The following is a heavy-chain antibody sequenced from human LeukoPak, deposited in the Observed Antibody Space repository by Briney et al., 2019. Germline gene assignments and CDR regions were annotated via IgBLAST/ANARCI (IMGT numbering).Heavy chain of an antibody. CDR3: AILPGYSSGWYEVNY. J-gene: IGHJ4*02. CDR1: GFTFSSYA. V-gene: IGHV3-23*01. CDR2: ISGSGGST. D-gene: IGHD6-13*01. Sequence: GGSLRLSCAASGFTFSSYAMSWVRQAPGKGLEWVSGISGSGGSTYYVDSVKGRFTISRDNSRNTLYLQMNSSRAEDTAVYYCAILPGYSSGWYEVNYWGQGTLVTVSS.